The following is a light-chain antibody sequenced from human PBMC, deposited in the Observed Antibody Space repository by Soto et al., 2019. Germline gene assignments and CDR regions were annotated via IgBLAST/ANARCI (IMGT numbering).Light chain of an antibody. CDR1: LSGVDTYSF. J-gene: IGLJ1*01. CDR2: EGN. V-gene: IGLV2-14*02. Sequence: QSVLTQPASVSGSPGQSIGISCTGTLSGVDTYSFVSWYQHHPGAAPQLIIFEGNKRPSGVSDRFSGSRSGETASLTISGLQAEDEADYYCSSYTDSSNYVFGTGTKLTVL. CDR3: SSYTDSSNYV.